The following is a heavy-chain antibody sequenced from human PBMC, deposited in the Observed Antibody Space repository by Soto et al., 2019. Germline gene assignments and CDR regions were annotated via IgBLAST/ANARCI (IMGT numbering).Heavy chain of an antibody. Sequence: GGSLRLSCSASGFTLSSYDMHWVRQAPGKGPEYVSGVSRKGNNIYYADSVKGRFTISRDTFKNTLFLQMTSLRAEDTAVYYCVKEEIVVVGGFDYWGQGTLVTVSS. D-gene: IGHD1-26*01. CDR1: GFTLSSYD. J-gene: IGHJ4*02. CDR2: VSRKGNNI. CDR3: VKEEIVVVGGFDY. V-gene: IGHV3-64D*06.